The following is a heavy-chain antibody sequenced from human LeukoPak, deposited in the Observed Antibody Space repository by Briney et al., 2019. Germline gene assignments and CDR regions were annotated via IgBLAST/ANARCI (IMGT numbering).Heavy chain of an antibody. CDR2: IKQDGSEK. V-gene: IGHV3-7*01. Sequence: GGSLRLSCAASGFTFSSYWMSWVRQAPGKELEWVANIKQDGSEKYYVDSVKGRFTISRDNAKNSLYLQMNSLRAEDTAVYYCARDGLVVTGSFDYWGQGTLVTVSS. CDR3: ARDGLVVTGSFDY. D-gene: IGHD2-15*01. CDR1: GFTFSSYW. J-gene: IGHJ4*02.